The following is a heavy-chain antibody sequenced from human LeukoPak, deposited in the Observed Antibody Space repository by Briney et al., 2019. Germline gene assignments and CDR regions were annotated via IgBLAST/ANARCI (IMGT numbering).Heavy chain of an antibody. J-gene: IGHJ3*02. D-gene: IGHD2-15*01. CDR2: IYYSGST. V-gene: IGHV4-31*03. CDR3: ARTGVVHAFDI. CDR1: GGSISSSSYY. Sequence: SETLSLTCTVSGGSISSSSYYWGWIRQHPGKGLEWIGYIYYSGSTYYNPSLKSRVTISVDTSKNQFSLKLSSVTAADTAVYYCARTGVVHAFDIWGQGTMVTVSS.